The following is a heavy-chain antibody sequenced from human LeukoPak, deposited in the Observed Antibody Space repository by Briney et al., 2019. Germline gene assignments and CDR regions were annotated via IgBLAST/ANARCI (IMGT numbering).Heavy chain of an antibody. CDR1: GGSISSYY. D-gene: IGHD1/OR15-1a*01. V-gene: IGHV4-59*01. J-gene: IGHJ4*02. CDR2: IYYSGST. Sequence: SETLSLTCTVSGGSISSYYWSWIRQPPGKGLEWIGYIYYSGSTNYNPSLKSRVTISVDTSKNQFYLKLSSVTAADPAVYYCARTEQNYRNSFDSWGQGTLVTVSS. CDR3: ARTEQNYRNSFDS.